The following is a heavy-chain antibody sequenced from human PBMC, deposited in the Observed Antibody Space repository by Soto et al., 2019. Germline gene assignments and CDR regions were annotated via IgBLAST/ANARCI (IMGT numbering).Heavy chain of an antibody. J-gene: IGHJ6*01. V-gene: IGHV1-46*01. CDR1: GYTFSSNY. CDR2: INPSGGST. Sequence: ASVKVSCKASGYTFSSNYMHWVRQAPGQGLEWMGIINPSGGSTSYAQKFQGRVTMTRDTSTSTVYMEVSSLRSEDTAVYYCARNGGCSGGICYSTSYYYSYVIDVW. CDR3: ARNGGCSGGICYSTSYYYSYVIDV. D-gene: IGHD2-15*01.